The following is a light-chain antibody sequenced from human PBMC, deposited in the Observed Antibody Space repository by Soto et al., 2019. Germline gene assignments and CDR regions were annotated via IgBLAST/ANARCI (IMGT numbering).Light chain of an antibody. Sequence: ELTQPPSASGTAGQVVTISCSGGDSNIGSNSVYWYQHLPRMAPKLLIYYNNQRPSGVPDRFSGSRSGTSASLAIVGLRSEDEAVYYCAAWDASLSACVFGNGTKVTVL. CDR2: YNN. V-gene: IGLV1-47*02. J-gene: IGLJ1*01. CDR3: AAWDASLSACV. CDR1: DSNIGSNS.